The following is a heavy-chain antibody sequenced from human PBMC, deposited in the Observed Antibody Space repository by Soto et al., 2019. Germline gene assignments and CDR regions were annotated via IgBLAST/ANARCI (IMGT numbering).Heavy chain of an antibody. CDR1: GYTFSAYY. Sequence: ASVKVSCKTSGYTFSAYYMHWVRQAPGRGLEWMGWINPKSGGTLYAQKFQGRVTMTRDTSISTAYMELSRLRSDDTAVYYCASGGTFAYDTSGYSVYWGQGTLVTVSS. CDR3: ASGGTFAYDTSGYSVY. D-gene: IGHD3-22*01. CDR2: INPKSGGT. J-gene: IGHJ4*02. V-gene: IGHV1-2*02.